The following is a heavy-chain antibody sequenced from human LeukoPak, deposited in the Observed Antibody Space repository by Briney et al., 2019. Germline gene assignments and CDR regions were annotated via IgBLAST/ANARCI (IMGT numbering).Heavy chain of an antibody. J-gene: IGHJ5*02. D-gene: IGHD6-6*01. CDR1: GGSISSYY. Sequence: SSETLSLTCTVSGGSISSYYWSWIRQPPGKGLEWIGYIYYSGSTNYNPSLKSRVTISVDTSKNQFSLKLNSVTAADTAVYYCARVTAARRPLWFDPWGQGTLVTVSS. CDR2: IYYSGST. CDR3: ARVTAARRPLWFDP. V-gene: IGHV4-59*01.